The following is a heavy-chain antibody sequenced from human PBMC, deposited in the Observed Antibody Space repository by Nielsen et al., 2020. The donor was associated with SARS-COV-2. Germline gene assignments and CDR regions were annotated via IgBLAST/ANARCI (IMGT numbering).Heavy chain of an antibody. CDR3: AREETTVTSGWSDP. D-gene: IGHD4-17*01. CDR2: ISSDGSRT. CDR1: GFTFRNYV. J-gene: IGHJ5*02. V-gene: IGHV3-64*04. Sequence: GGSLRLSCSVSGFTFRNYVMNWVRQAPGKGLEDVASISSDGSRTYHSDSVKGRFTISRDNSQNTLYLQMNSLRAEDTAVYYCAREETTVTSGWSDPWGQGTLVTVSS.